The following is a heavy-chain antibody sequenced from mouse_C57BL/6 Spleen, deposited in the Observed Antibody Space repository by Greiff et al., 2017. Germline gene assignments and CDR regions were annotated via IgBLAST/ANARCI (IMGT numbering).Heavy chain of an antibody. CDR2: INYDGSST. CDR1: GFTFSDYY. CDR3: ARDSNYAWFAY. J-gene: IGHJ3*01. D-gene: IGHD2-5*01. Sequence: EVMLVESEGGLVQPGSSMKLSCTASGFTFSDYYMAWVRQVPEKGLEWVANINYDGSSTYYLDSLKSRFIISRDNAKNILYLQMSSLKSEDTATYYCARDSNYAWFAYWGQGTLVTVSA. V-gene: IGHV5-16*01.